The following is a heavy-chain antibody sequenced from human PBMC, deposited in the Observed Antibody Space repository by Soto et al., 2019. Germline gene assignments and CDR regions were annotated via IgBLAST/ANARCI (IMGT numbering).Heavy chain of an antibody. CDR2: INAGNGNT. CDR1: GYTFTSYA. CDR3: ATPQDYDGCLDS. D-gene: IGHD3-22*01. V-gene: IGHV1-3*01. Sequence: ASVKVSCKASGYTFTSYAMHWVRQAPGQRLEWMGWINAGNGNTKYSQKFQGRLTLTRDTPGNTADLELNSLISEDTAVYYCATPQDYDGCLDSWGQGTLVTVSS. J-gene: IGHJ4*02.